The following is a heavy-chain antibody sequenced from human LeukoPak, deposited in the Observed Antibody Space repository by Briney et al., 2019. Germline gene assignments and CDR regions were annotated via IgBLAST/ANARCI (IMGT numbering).Heavy chain of an antibody. CDR3: EVSGRFQAKIY. J-gene: IGHJ4*02. Sequence: GGSLRLFCVTFGSTVSSNYMNWVRQAPGKGLEWVAVIYSGGSTDYADSVKGRFTISRDTSRRTLYLQMSNLRVEDTAVYYCEVSGRFQAKIYWGQGTRVIVSS. V-gene: IGHV3-53*01. D-gene: IGHD6-19*01. CDR2: IYSGGST. CDR1: GSTVSSNY.